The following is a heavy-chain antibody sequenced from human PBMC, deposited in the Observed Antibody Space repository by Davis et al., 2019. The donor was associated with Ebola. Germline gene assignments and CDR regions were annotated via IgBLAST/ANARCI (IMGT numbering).Heavy chain of an antibody. Sequence: MPSETLSLTCTVSGGSFSTYYWSWVRQPPGKGLEWVGYIYYSGTTHYNPSLRGRVTISVDTSKKHFSLKLGSVTAADTAVYYCARDGYNYSYFDYWGQGTLVTVSS. V-gene: IGHV4-59*12. D-gene: IGHD5-24*01. CDR3: ARDGYNYSYFDY. J-gene: IGHJ4*02. CDR2: IYYSGTT. CDR1: GGSFSTYY.